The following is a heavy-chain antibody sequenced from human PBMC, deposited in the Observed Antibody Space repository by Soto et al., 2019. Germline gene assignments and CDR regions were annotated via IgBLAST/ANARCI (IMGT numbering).Heavy chain of an antibody. D-gene: IGHD2-21*02. CDR3: ARDIVVVTATLDY. CDR1: GFTFSSYA. CDR2: ISYDGSNK. Sequence: QVQLVESGGGVVQPGRSLRLSCAASGFTFSSYAMHWGRQAPGKGLEWVAVISYDGSNKYYADSVKGRFTISRDNSKNTLYLQMNSLRAEDTAVYYYARDIVVVTATLDYWGQGTLVTVSS. V-gene: IGHV3-30-3*01. J-gene: IGHJ4*02.